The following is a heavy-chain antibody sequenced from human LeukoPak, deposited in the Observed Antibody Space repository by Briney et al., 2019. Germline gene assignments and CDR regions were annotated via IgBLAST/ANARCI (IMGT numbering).Heavy chain of an antibody. CDR3: AREYGSGSYTGIDY. V-gene: IGHV1-18*01. J-gene: IGHJ4*02. CDR1: GYTFINYG. Sequence: ASVKVSCNASGYTFINYGITWVRQAPGQGLELMGWISAYNSAYNGNTHYAQKLQVRITMNTDTSTKTGYMELRSLRSDATAVYYCAREYGSGSYTGIDYWGQGTLVTVSS. D-gene: IGHD3-10*01. CDR2: ISAYNSAYNGNT.